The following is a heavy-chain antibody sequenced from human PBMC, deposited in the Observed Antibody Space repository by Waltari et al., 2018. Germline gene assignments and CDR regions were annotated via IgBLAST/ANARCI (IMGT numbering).Heavy chain of an antibody. J-gene: IGHJ4*02. CDR3: AKAGGIAAAEFQFDF. D-gene: IGHD6-13*01. V-gene: IGHV3-23*01. Sequence: EVQLLESGGGLVQPWGCVRLSCAPSGFTFLGYAMTWVRQSPGKGREWVSSISGPALTTFYADSVKGRFSVSRDNSKNTLYLQINGLRADDTAVYYCAKAGGIAAAEFQFDFWGRGTLVTVSS. CDR2: ISGPALTT. CDR1: GFTFLGYA.